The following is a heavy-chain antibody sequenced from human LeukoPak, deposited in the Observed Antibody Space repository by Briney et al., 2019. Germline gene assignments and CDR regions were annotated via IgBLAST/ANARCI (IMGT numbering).Heavy chain of an antibody. J-gene: IGHJ3*01. CDR3: ARDLTLGRITIFGVVITGMDV. V-gene: IGHV1-2*02. D-gene: IGHD3-3*01. CDR1: GYTFTGYY. Sequence: ASVKVSCKASGYTFTGYYMHWVRQAPGQGLEWMGWINPNSGGTNYAQKFQGRVTMTRDTSISTAYMELSRLRSDDTAVYYCARDLTLGRITIFGVVITGMDVWGQGTMVTVSS. CDR2: INPNSGGT.